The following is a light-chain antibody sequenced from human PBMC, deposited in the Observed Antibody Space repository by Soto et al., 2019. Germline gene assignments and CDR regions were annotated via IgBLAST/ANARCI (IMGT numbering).Light chain of an antibody. CDR1: ISNLGGNS. CDR3: GSWDSSLSAYV. J-gene: IGLJ1*01. V-gene: IGLV1-51*01. CDR2: DDN. Sequence: QSVMTQPPSVSAAPGQKVTISCSGSISNLGGNSVSWYQQLPGTAPKLLIYDDNKRPSGIPDRFSGSKSGTSATLGITGFQTGDEADYYCGSWDSSLSAYVFGTGTKVTVL.